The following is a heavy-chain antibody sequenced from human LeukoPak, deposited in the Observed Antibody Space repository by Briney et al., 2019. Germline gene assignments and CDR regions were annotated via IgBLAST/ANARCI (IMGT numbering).Heavy chain of an antibody. CDR1: GGSFSGYY. J-gene: IGHJ4*02. Sequence: SETLSLTCAVYGGSFSGYYWSWIRQPPGKGLEWIGEINHSGSTNYNPSLKSRVTISVDTSKNQFSLKLSSVTAADTAVYYCARGGGYNYGPNHFDYWGQGTLVTVSS. V-gene: IGHV4-34*01. CDR3: ARGGGYNYGPNHFDY. D-gene: IGHD5-18*01. CDR2: INHSGST.